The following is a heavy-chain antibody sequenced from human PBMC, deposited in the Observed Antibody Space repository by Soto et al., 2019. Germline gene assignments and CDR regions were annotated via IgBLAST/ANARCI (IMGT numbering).Heavy chain of an antibody. V-gene: IGHV3-30*18. D-gene: IGHD3-22*01. CDR3: AKVRYYDSSGHYYFDY. J-gene: IGHJ4*02. CDR1: GFTFSSYG. Sequence: QVQLVESGGGVVQPGRSLRLSCAASGFTFSSYGMHWVRQAPGKGLEWVAVISYDGSNKYYADSVKGRFTISRDNSKNTLCLQMNSLRAEDTAVYYCAKVRYYDSSGHYYFDYWGQGTLVTVSS. CDR2: ISYDGSNK.